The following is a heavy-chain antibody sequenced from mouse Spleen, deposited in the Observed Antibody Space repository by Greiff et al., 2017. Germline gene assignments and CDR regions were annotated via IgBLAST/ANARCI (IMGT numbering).Heavy chain of an antibody. CDR1: GFTFSDYG. CDR2: ISSGSSTI. Sequence: EVKLMESGGGLVKPGGSLKLSCAASGFTFSDYGMHWVRQAPEKGLEWVAYISSGSSTIYYADTVKGRFTISRDNAKNTLFLQMTSLRSEDTAMYYCAIFRAMDYWGQGTSVTVSS. V-gene: IGHV5-17*01. D-gene: IGHD3-2*02. J-gene: IGHJ4*01. CDR3: AIFRAMDY.